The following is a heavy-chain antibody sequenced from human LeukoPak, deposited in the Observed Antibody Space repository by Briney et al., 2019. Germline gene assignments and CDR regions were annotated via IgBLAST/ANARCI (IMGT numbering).Heavy chain of an antibody. CDR1: GFTHSSHA. V-gene: IGHV3-23*01. D-gene: IGHD6-19*01. CDR3: AKTTGYSSGSIDY. CDR2: ISSSGGST. J-gene: IGHJ4*02. Sequence: PGGSLRLSCAVSGFTHSSHAMIWPPQSPGKGREWVSAISSSGGSTYYAASVKGRCTISRDNSKNTLYLQMNSLRAADTAVYYCAKTTGYSSGSIDYWGQGTLVTVSS.